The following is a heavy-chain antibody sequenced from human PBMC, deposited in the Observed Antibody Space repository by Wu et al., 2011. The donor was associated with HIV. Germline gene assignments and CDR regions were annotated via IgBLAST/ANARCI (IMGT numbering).Heavy chain of an antibody. J-gene: IGHJ3*02. CDR3: ARDGDHRMGHAFDI. V-gene: IGHV1-2*02. Sequence: QVQLVQSGAEVKKPGASVKVSCKASGYTFTTYYMHWVRQAPGQGLEWMGWINPNSGGTKYVQKFQGRVSMTRDTSISTVYMELSRLRSDDTAVYYCARDGDHRMGHAFDIWGQGTMVTVSS. D-gene: IGHD1-14*01. CDR2: INPNSGGT. CDR1: GYTFTTYY.